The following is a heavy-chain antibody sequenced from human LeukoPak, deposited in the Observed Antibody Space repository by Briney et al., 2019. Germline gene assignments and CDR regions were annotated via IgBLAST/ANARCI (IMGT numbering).Heavy chain of an antibody. CDR1: GFTFSSYN. CDR3: TREENSSFWSTAGAFDI. J-gene: IGHJ3*02. CDR2: ISKDGGFK. D-gene: IGHD3-22*01. Sequence: PGRSLRLSCAASGFTFSSYNLHWVRQAPGKGLEWVSVISKDGGFKYYADSVKGRFTISRDNSKNTFYLQMNSLIIEDTAVYYCTREENSSFWSTAGAFDIWGQGTMVTVSS. V-gene: IGHV3-30*03.